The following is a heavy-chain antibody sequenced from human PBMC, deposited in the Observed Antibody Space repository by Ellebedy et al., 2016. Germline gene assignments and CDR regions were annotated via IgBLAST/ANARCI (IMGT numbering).Heavy chain of an antibody. CDR1: GFTFDDYV. D-gene: IGHD2-15*01. Sequence: GGPLRLSCAASGFTFDDYVMHWVRQAPGKGLEWVSGINWNSYNIDYADSVKGRFTISRDNAKNSLYLQMNSLRAEDTALYYCAKGVHSSGGSCYDYWGQGTLVTVSS. CDR3: AKGVHSSGGSCYDY. J-gene: IGHJ4*02. CDR2: INWNSYNI. V-gene: IGHV3-9*01.